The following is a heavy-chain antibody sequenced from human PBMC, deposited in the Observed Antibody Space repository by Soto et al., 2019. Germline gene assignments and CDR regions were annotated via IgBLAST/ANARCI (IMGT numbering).Heavy chain of an antibody. J-gene: IGHJ6*02. CDR2: IIPIFGTA. CDR1: GGTFSSYA. V-gene: IGHV1-69*13. Sequence: GASVKVSCKASGGTFSSYAISWVRQAPGQGLEWMGGIIPIFGTANYAQKFQGRATITADESTSTAYMELSSLRSEDTAVYYCARGNYDFWSGYYTRTYGMDVWGQGTTVTVSS. CDR3: ARGNYDFWSGYYTRTYGMDV. D-gene: IGHD3-3*01.